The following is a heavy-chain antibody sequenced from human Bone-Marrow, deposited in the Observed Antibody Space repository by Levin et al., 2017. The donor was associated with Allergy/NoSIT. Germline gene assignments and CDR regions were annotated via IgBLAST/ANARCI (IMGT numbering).Heavy chain of an antibody. CDR2: ITPMFGIA. J-gene: IGHJ3*01. CDR1: GGTFSTYA. V-gene: IGHV1-69*13. Sequence: ASVKVSCKASGGTFSTYALSWLRQAPGQGLEWMGDITPMFGIANYAQNIQGRVTITADESTSTAYMELSSLRSDDTAVYYCARKFRQGNDAFDFWGQGTLVTVSS. CDR3: ARKFRQGNDAFDF.